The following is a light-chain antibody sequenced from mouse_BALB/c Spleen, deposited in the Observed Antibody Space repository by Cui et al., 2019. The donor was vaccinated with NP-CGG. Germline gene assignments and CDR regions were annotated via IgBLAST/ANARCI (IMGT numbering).Light chain of an antibody. CDR1: TGAVTTYNY. Sequence: QAVVTQESAITTSPGETVTLTCRSSTGAVTTYNYANWVQEKPDHLFTGLIGGTNNRAPGVPARFSGSLIGDKAALTITGAQTEDEAMYFCALWYSNHWVFGGGTKLTVL. CDR3: ALWYSNHWV. V-gene: IGLV1*01. J-gene: IGLJ1*01. CDR2: GTN.